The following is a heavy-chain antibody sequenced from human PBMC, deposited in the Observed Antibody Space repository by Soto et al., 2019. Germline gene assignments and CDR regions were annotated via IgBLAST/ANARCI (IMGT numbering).Heavy chain of an antibody. CDR3: ALVSTPPAS. D-gene: IGHD2-15*01. J-gene: IGHJ5*02. V-gene: IGHV5-10-1*01. CDR1: GYSFTSYW. CDR2: IDPTDSYT. Sequence: LGESLKISCKGSGYSFTSYWITWVRQMPGKGLEWMGRIDPTDSYTDYSPSFQGHVTISADKSINTAYLQWSSLKASDTAMYYCALVSTPPASWGQGTMVTVSS.